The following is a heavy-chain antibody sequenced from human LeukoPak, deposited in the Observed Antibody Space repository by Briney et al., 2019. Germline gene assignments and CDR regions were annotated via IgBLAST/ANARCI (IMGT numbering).Heavy chain of an antibody. J-gene: IGHJ1*01. Sequence: PGGCLRLSCAASGFTFSDFWMTWVRQAPGRGLEWVAHITQDGSEKYSVDSVRGRLTISRDNDKNSLFLQLNSLRAEDTAVYYCARSGMAVTATPWDWGQGTLASVSS. CDR3: ARSGMAVTATPWD. D-gene: IGHD2-21*02. CDR1: GFTFSDFW. V-gene: IGHV3-7*05. CDR2: ITQDGSEK.